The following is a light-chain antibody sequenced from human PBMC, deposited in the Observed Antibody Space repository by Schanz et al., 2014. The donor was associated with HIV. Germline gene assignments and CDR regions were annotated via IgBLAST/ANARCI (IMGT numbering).Light chain of an antibody. J-gene: IGLJ2*01. Sequence: QSVLTQPPSVSGAPGERVSISCTGSSSNIGAGYDVHWYQFLPGAAPKLLINANNNRPAGVSGRFSGSKSATSASLAITGLQAEDEADYYCSSHAGRNSFVVFGGGTKLTVL. CDR2: ANN. CDR1: SSNIGAGYD. CDR3: SSHAGRNSFVV. V-gene: IGLV1-40*02.